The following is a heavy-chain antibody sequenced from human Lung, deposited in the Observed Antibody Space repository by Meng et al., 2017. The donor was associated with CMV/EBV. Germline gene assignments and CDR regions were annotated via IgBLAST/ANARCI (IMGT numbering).Heavy chain of an antibody. CDR2: ISFDGRTK. Sequence: GGSXRLXCTASEFTLSPYALHWVRQAPGKGLEWVALISFDGRTKYNTDSVKGRFTISRDSSKNTVYLHINSLRGEDTAVYDWARAGDIVEVSDPLRQNNYYYGMDLWXQGTTVTVSS. CDR3: ARAGDIVEVSDPLRQNNYYYGMDL. J-gene: IGHJ6*02. CDR1: EFTLSPYA. D-gene: IGHD2-15*01. V-gene: IGHV3-30*04.